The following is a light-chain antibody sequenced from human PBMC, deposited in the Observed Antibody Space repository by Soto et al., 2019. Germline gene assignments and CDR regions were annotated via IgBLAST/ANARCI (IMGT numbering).Light chain of an antibody. CDR2: EVS. J-gene: IGLJ1*01. Sequence: QSVLTQPASVSGSPGQSITISCTGTSSDVGGYNYVSWYQQHPGKAPKVIIYEVSKRPSGVSDRFSAYKYRSTDYLTVSGLQAEDEADYYCSSYAVTNIFVFGTGNKVTVL. CDR1: SSDVGGYNY. V-gene: IGLV2-8*01. CDR3: SSYAVTNIFV.